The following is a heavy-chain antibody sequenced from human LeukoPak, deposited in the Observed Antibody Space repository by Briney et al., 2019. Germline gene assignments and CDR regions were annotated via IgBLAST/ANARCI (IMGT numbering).Heavy chain of an antibody. Sequence: SETLSLTCTVSGGFIRDSGYYWGWIRRPPGKGLEWIGTVFYSGRTYYNSSLQSRVTISVDTSKNQFSLRLSSVTPADTAIYYCARLSNDYGDYEGYYWGQGTLVTVSP. CDR3: ARLSNDYGDYEGYY. V-gene: IGHV4-39*01. CDR2: VFYSGRT. D-gene: IGHD4-17*01. CDR1: GGFIRDSGYY. J-gene: IGHJ4*02.